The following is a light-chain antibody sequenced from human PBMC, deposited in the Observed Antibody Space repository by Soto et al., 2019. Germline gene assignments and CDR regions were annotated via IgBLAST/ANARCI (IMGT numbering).Light chain of an antibody. V-gene: IGLV2-11*01. CDR1: SIDVGDY. CDR3: CSHAGSSTYV. J-gene: IGLJ1*01. Sequence: QSALTQPRSVSGSPGHSVTISCTGTSIDVGDYVSWYQQHPGKAPKVMIYDVTQRPSGVPDRFSGSKSGNTASLTVSGLQAEDEADYYCCSHAGSSTYVFGTGTKVTV. CDR2: DVT.